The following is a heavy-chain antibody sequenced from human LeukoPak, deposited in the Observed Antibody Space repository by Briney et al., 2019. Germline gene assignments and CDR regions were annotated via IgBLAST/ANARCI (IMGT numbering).Heavy chain of an antibody. Sequence: GGSLRLSCAASGLALSKYAMHGARESPGKGLEGVSAISNTGVNTHYADSLEGRFTISRDNCKNTLYLQMDSLRLEDTAVYYCAKDESAFVWGSYRSVIWGQGTLVTVSS. CDR3: AKDESAFVWGSYRSVI. CDR2: ISNTGVNT. CDR1: GLALSKYA. V-gene: IGHV3-23*01. J-gene: IGHJ4*02. D-gene: IGHD3-16*02.